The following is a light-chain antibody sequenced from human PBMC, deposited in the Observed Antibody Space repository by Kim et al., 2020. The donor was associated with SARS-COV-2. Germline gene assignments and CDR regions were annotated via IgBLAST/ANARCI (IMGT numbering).Light chain of an antibody. Sequence: QSITISCTGTTNDVGGYKYVSWYQHHPGQAPKLMIFDVNNRPSGISYRFSGSKSGNTASLTISGLRDDDEADYYCSSYTSGSTFVFGSGTKVTVL. CDR2: DVN. CDR1: TNDVGGYKY. CDR3: SSYTSGSTFV. J-gene: IGLJ1*01. V-gene: IGLV2-14*03.